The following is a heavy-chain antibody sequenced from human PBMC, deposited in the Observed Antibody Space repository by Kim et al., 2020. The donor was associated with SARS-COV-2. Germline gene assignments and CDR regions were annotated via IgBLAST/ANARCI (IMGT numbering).Heavy chain of an antibody. J-gene: IGHJ6*03. CDR3: ARAEAKCPSSLYYYYYMDV. CDR2: IIPILGIA. Sequence: SVKVSRKASGGTFSSYAISWVRQAPGQGLEWMGRIIPILGIANYAQKFQGRVTITADTSTSTAYMELSSLRSEDTAVYYCARAEAKCPSSLYYYYYMDV. V-gene: IGHV1-69*04. CDR1: GGTFSSYA. D-gene: IGHD5-12*01.